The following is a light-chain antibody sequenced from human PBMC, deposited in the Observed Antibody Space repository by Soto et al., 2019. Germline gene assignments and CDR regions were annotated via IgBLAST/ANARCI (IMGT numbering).Light chain of an antibody. J-gene: IGKJ1*01. V-gene: IGKV3-20*01. CDR2: GAS. CDR3: QQYGSSGT. Sequence: IVFTTTAGPRSLSPGERATLSRRASQSVSNNYLAWYQQKPGQAPRLLIYGASNRATGIPDRFSGSGSGTDFTLTISRLEPEDFAVYYCQQYGSSGTFGQGTKVDIK. CDR1: QSVSNNY.